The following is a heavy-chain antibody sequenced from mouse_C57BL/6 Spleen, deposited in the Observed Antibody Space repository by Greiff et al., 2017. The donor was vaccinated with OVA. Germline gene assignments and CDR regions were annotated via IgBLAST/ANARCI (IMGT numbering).Heavy chain of an antibody. D-gene: IGHD4-1*01. J-gene: IGHJ3*01. Sequence: EVNVVESGGGLVKPGGSLKLSCAASGFTFSSYAMSWVRQTPEKRLEWVATISDGGSYTYYPDNVKGRFTISRDNAKNNLYLQMSHLKSEDTAMYYCARVLGGFAYWGQGTLVTVSA. V-gene: IGHV5-4*03. CDR2: ISDGGSYT. CDR3: ARVLGGFAY. CDR1: GFTFSSYA.